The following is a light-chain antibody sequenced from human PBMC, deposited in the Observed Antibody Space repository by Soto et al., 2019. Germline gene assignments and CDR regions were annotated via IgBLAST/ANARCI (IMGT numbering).Light chain of an antibody. CDR1: QSVRSN. CDR3: QQYNKWPRT. J-gene: IGKJ1*01. CDR2: GAS. V-gene: IGKV3-15*01. Sequence: DIVMTQAGGTLSVSTGQGSTLACMASQSVRSNLAWYQQKPGQAPRLLIFGASSRANGIPARFSGSGSGTEFTLTISNLQTEDFAVYYCQQYNKWPRTFGQGTKVDIK.